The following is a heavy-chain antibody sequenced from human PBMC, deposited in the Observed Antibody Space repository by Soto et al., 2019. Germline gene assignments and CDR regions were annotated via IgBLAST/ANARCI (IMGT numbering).Heavy chain of an antibody. CDR2: IYYSGST. CDR3: AVRRGSIFGVVRAFDI. D-gene: IGHD3-3*01. Sequence: PSDTLALTFTVPGYSISSYYCSWVRQPPGKGLEWIGYIYYSGSTNYNPSLKSRVTISVDTSKNQFSLKLSSVTAADTAVYYCAVRRGSIFGVVRAFDIWGQGTMVTVSS. J-gene: IGHJ3*02. CDR1: GYSISSYY. V-gene: IGHV4-59*08.